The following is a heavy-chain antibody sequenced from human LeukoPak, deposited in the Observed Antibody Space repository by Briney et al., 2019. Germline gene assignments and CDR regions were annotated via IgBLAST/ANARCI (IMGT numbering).Heavy chain of an antibody. CDR1: GGSISRYY. Sequence: SETLSLTCTVSGGSISRYYWSWIRQPAGKGREWVGRIYTSGSTNYNPSLKSRVTMSVDTSKNQFSMKLSSVTAADTAVYYCARDGEAVAGPRTLYYYYYGMDVWGQGTTVTVSS. D-gene: IGHD6-19*01. CDR3: ARDGEAVAGPRTLYYYYYGMDV. V-gene: IGHV4-4*07. J-gene: IGHJ6*02. CDR2: IYTSGST.